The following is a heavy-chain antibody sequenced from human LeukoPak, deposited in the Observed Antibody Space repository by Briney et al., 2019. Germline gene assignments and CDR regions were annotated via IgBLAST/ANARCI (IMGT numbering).Heavy chain of an antibody. Sequence: GGSLRLSCAASGFTFSSYGMHWVRQAPGKGLEWVSVIYSGDGTYYADSVKGRFIISRDNSKSTVYLQMNSLRAEDTAVYYCARDGAVAGTGIDYWGQGTLVTVSS. CDR3: ARDGAVAGTGIDY. D-gene: IGHD6-19*01. CDR2: IYSGDGT. CDR1: GFTFSSYG. V-gene: IGHV3-66*01. J-gene: IGHJ4*02.